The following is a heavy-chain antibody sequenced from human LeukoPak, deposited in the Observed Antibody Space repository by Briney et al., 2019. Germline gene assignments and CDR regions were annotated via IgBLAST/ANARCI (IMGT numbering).Heavy chain of an antibody. J-gene: IGHJ5*02. CDR3: AREPYYYGSGSYRYNWFDH. D-gene: IGHD3-10*01. CDR2: ISYDGSNK. CDR1: GFTFSSYA. Sequence: GRSLRLSCAASGFTFSSYAMHWVRQAPGKGLEWVAVISYDGSNKYYADSVKGRFTISRDNSKNTLYLQMNSLRAEDTAVYYCAREPYYYGSGSYRYNWFDHWGQGTLVTVSS. V-gene: IGHV3-30*04.